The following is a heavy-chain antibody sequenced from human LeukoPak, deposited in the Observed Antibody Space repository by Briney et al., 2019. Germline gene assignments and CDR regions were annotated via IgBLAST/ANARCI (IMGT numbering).Heavy chain of an antibody. CDR2: ISGSGGNT. Sequence: PGGSLRLSCAASGFTFSSYAMSWVRQAPGKGLEWVSAISGSGGNTYYADSVKGRFTISRDNSKNTLYLQMNSLKTEDTAVYYCTTEAYYDSSGYSDYFDYWGQGTLVTVSS. V-gene: IGHV3-23*01. J-gene: IGHJ4*02. CDR1: GFTFSSYA. CDR3: TTEAYYDSSGYSDYFDY. D-gene: IGHD3-22*01.